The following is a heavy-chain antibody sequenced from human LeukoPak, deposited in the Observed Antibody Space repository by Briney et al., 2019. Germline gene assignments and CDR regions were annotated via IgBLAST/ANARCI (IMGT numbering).Heavy chain of an antibody. CDR1: GFTFSSYS. J-gene: IGHJ5*02. Sequence: GGSLRLSCAASGFTFSSYSMNWVRQGPGKGLEWVSSISSSSNYIDYADSVKGRFTISRDNSKNTLYLQMNSLRDEDTAVYYCAKDMEAAHNWFDPWGQGTLVTVSS. CDR3: AKDMEAAHNWFDP. D-gene: IGHD6-13*01. CDR2: ISSSSNYI. V-gene: IGHV3-21*01.